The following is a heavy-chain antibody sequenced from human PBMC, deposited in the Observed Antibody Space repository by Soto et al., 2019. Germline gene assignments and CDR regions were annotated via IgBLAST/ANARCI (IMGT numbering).Heavy chain of an antibody. Sequence: QVQLQESGPGLVKPSGTLSLSCAVSGGSVSNNNWWSWVRQSPGNGLEGIGEIHHSGGTSYNPSLESRATLSVDKSKNELSLRLNYVTAADTAVYDCTKNSAYALDYWGLGILVTVSS. CDR3: TKNSAYALDY. CDR1: GGSVSNNNW. D-gene: IGHD5-12*01. V-gene: IGHV4-4*02. J-gene: IGHJ4*02. CDR2: IHHSGGT.